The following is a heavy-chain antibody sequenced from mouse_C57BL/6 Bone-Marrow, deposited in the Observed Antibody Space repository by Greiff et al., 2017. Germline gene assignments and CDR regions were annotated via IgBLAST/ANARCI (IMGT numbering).Heavy chain of an antibody. J-gene: IGHJ1*03. CDR3: ARCDDGYLLYWYFDV. V-gene: IGHV1-55*01. CDR2: IYPGSGST. D-gene: IGHD2-3*01. Sequence: QVQLQQSGPELVKPGASVKMSCKASGYTFTSYWITWVKQRPGQGLEWIGDIYPGSGSTNYNEKFKSKATLTVDTSSSTAYMQLSSLTSEDSAVYYCARCDDGYLLYWYFDVWGTGTTVTVSS. CDR1: GYTFTSYW.